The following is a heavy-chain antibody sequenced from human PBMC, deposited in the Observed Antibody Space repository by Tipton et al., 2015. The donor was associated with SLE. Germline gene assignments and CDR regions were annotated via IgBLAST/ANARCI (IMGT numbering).Heavy chain of an antibody. CDR2: IRSKAYGGTT. D-gene: IGHD4-17*01. CDR3: ARSRDEYGSGNYWDAFEI. Sequence: SLRLSCSGSGFMFGDYAMSWFRQAPGKGLEWVGFIRSKAYGGTTEYAASARGRFTISRDDSKNIGYLQMNSLKVEDTAVYYCARSRDEYGSGNYWDAFEIWGQGTTVIVSS. CDR1: GFMFGDYA. J-gene: IGHJ3*02. V-gene: IGHV3-49*03.